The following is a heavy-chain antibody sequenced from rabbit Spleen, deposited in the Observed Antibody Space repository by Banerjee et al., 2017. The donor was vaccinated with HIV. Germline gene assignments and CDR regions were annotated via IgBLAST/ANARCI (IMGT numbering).Heavy chain of an antibody. J-gene: IGHJ4*01. CDR2: VATSSLTT. CDR3: ARGYADSSGLPTYYFNL. V-gene: IGHV1S40*01. Sequence: QSLEESGGDLVKPGASLTLTCKASGFSFSNNYDMCWVRQAPGKGLELIAYVATSSLTTYYASWVNGRFTISSHNAQNMLYLQLTSLTAADTATYFCARGYADSSGLPTYYFNLWGPGTLVTVS. D-gene: IGHD8-1*01. CDR1: GFSFSNNYD.